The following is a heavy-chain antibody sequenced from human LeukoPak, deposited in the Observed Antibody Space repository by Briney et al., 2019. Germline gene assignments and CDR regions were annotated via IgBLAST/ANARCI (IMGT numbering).Heavy chain of an antibody. V-gene: IGHV3-53*01. CDR1: GFTVSSNY. Sequence: GSLRLSCAASGFTVSSNYMSWVRQAPGKGLEWVSVIYSGGSTYYADSVKGRFTISRDNSKNTLYLQMNSLRAEDTAVYYCARGLGWGSYYFDYWGQGTLVTVSS. CDR3: ARGLGWGSYYFDY. CDR2: IYSGGST. J-gene: IGHJ4*02. D-gene: IGHD2-21*01.